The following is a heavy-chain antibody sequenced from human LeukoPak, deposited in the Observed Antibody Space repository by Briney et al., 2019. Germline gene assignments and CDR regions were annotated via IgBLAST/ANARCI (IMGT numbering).Heavy chain of an antibody. CDR3: ARDLGGYCSSTSCYPFLDAFDI. D-gene: IGHD2-2*01. CDR2: INPSGGST. CDR1: GCTFTSYY. J-gene: IGHJ3*02. Sequence: EGSVNVSCQASGCTFTSYYMHWVRQAPGQGLEWMGIINPSGGSTSYAQKFQGRVTMTRDTSTSTVYMELSSLRSEDTAVYYCARDLGGYCSSTSCYPFLDAFDIWGQGTMVTVSS. V-gene: IGHV1-46*01.